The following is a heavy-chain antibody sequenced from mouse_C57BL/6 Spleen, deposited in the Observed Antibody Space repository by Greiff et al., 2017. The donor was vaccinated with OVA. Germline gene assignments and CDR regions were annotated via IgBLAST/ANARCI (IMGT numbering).Heavy chain of an antibody. CDR2: IHPNSGST. CDR3: ARSPLSYGRWYFDV. V-gene: IGHV1-64*01. CDR1: GYTFTSYW. J-gene: IGHJ1*03. Sequence: QVQLKQPGAELVKPGASVKLSCKASGYTFTSYWMHWVKQRPGQGLEWIGMIHPNSGSTNYNEKFKSKATLTVDKSSSTAYMQLSSLTSEDSAVYYCARSPLSYGRWYFDVWGTGTTVTVSS. D-gene: IGHD1-1*01.